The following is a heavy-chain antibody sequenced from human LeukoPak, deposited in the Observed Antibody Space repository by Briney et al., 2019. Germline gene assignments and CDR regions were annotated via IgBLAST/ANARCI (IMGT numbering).Heavy chain of an antibody. CDR3: ARVGGSNRYYNDMDVWYYNDMDV. CDR1: GVTLSSYA. Sequence: GGSLRLSCAASGVTLSSYAMSWARQAPGKGLEWVSGISSSGSGGNTYYADSVKGRFTISRDNAKNSLYLQMNGLRAEDTAVYYCARVGGSNRYYNDMDVWYYNDMDVWGQGTTVTVSS. J-gene: IGHJ6*02. CDR2: ISSSGSGGNT. D-gene: IGHD6-13*01. V-gene: IGHV3-23*01.